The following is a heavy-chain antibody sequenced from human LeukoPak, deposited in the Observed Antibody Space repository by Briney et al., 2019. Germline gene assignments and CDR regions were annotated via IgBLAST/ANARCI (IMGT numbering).Heavy chain of an antibody. D-gene: IGHD2/OR15-2a*01. Sequence: SETLSLTCTVSGFSISSYYWSWIRQPPGKGLEWIAYISDIGSINYNPSLKSRGTISLDTSKNQISLTLSAVTAADTAGYYCAGHHPRNTVDFWGPGTLVTVSS. CDR1: GFSISSYY. J-gene: IGHJ4*02. CDR3: AGHHPRNTVDF. CDR2: ISDIGSI. V-gene: IGHV4-59*08.